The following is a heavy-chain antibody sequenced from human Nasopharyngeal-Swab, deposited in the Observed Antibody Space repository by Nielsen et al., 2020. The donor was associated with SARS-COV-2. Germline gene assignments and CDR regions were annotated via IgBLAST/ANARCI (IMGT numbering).Heavy chain of an antibody. CDR3: TRRAMVSRYYYHYGMDV. V-gene: IGHV3-73*01. J-gene: IGHJ6*02. CDR2: IRSKANSYAT. CDR1: GFTFSGSA. Sequence: GGSLRLSCAASGFTFSGSAMHWVRQASGKGLEWVGRIRSKANSYATAYAASVKGRFTISRDDSKNTAYLQMNSLKTEDTAVYYCTRRAMVSRYYYHYGMDVWGQGTTVTVSS. D-gene: IGHD5-18*01.